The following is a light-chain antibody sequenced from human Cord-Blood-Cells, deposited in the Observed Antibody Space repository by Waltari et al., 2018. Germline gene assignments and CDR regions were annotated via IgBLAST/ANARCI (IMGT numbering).Light chain of an antibody. CDR3: SSYTSSPFV. J-gene: IGLJ1*01. V-gene: IGLV2-14*01. CDR1: SSDVGGYNY. CDR2: DVS. Sequence: QSALTQPASVSGSPGQSITISCTGTSSDVGGYNYVSWYQQHPGKAPKLMIYDVSKRPSGVSNRFSGSKSGNPASLTISGLQAEDEADYYCSSYTSSPFVFGTGTKVTVL.